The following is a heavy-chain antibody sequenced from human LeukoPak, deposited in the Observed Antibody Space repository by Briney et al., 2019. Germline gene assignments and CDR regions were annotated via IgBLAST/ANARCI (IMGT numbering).Heavy chain of an antibody. V-gene: IGHV1-69*13. CDR1: GGPFTSYA. J-gene: IGHJ4*02. Sequence: SVKVSSKASGGPFTSYAISWVRQAPGQGLEWRGGIIPIFGTANYTKKFQGRATITADETTRTAYMELSSLSSEDTAVYYCARDRGYSSSWYETNFDYWGQGTLVTVSS. D-gene: IGHD6-13*01. CDR2: IIPIFGTA. CDR3: ARDRGYSSSWYETNFDY.